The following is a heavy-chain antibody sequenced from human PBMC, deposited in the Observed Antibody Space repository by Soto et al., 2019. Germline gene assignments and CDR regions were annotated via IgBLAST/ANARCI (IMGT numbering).Heavy chain of an antibody. CDR3: AKDDRVAKSPPFDY. D-gene: IGHD5-12*01. CDR2: ISGSGGST. Sequence: GGSLRLSCAASGFTFSSYAMSWVRQAPGKGLEWVSAISGSGGSTYYADSVKGRFTISRDNSKNTLYPQMNSLRAEDTAVYYCAKDDRVAKSPPFDYWGQGTLVTVSS. J-gene: IGHJ4*02. CDR1: GFTFSSYA. V-gene: IGHV3-23*01.